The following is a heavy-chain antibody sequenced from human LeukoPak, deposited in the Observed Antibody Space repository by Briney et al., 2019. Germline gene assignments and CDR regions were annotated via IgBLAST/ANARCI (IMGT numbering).Heavy chain of an antibody. CDR2: INPSGGST. J-gene: IGHJ4*02. CDR1: GYTFTSYF. D-gene: IGHD4-17*01. CDR3: ARGGRDYGDFLAGH. V-gene: IGHV1-46*01. Sequence: ASVKVSCKASGYTFTSYFMHWVRQATGQGLEWMGIINPSGGSTTYAQKFQGRVIVSRDTSTSRVYMELYSLRSEDTAVYYCARGGRDYGDFLAGHWGQGTLVTVSS.